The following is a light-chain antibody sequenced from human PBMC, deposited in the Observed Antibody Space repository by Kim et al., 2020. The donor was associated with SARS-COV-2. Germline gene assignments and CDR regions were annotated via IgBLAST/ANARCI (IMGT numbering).Light chain of an antibody. J-gene: IGKJ4*01. CDR1: QGISSY. Sequence: DIQLTQSPSFLSASVGDRVTITCRASQGISSYLAWYQQKPGKAPKLLIYAASTLQSGVPSRFSGSGSGTEFTLTISSLQPEDFATCYCQQLNSYPRLTFGGCTNVDIK. CDR3: QQLNSYPRLT. CDR2: AAS. V-gene: IGKV1-9*01.